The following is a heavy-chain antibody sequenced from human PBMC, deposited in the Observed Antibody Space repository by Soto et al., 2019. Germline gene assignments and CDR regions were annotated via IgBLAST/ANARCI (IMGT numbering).Heavy chain of an antibody. CDR2: MNPNTDNT. D-gene: IGHD3-10*01. CDR1: GYTFSSYD. V-gene: IGHV1-8*01. J-gene: IGHJ6*02. Sequence: QVQLVQSGAEVKKPGASVKVSCKASGYTFSSYDINWVRQATGQGLEWMGWMNPNTDNTGYAQNFQGTLTVTWNTSISTAYMELSSLRSEDTALYYCARGPSVDYYGPGYFLDYGVDVWGQGTTVTVSS. CDR3: ARGPSVDYYGPGYFLDYGVDV.